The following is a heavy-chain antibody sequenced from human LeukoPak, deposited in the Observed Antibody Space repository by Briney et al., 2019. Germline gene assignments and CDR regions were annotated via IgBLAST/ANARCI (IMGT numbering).Heavy chain of an antibody. Sequence: PSETLSLTCTVSGGSISSYYWSWIRQPPGKGLEWIGYIYYSGSTNYNPSLKSRVTISVDTSKNQFSLKLSSVTAADTAVYYCARGADQDYYDERDYFDYWGQGTLVTVSS. J-gene: IGHJ4*02. CDR2: IYYSGST. CDR3: ARGADQDYYDERDYFDY. CDR1: GGSISSYY. D-gene: IGHD3-22*01. V-gene: IGHV4-59*12.